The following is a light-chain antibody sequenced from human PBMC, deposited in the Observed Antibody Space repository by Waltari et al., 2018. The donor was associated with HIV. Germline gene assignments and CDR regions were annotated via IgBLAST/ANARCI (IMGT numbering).Light chain of an antibody. J-gene: IGKJ2*01. CDR3: QQYFSTPYT. CDR2: WAS. Sequence: DIVMTQSPDSLGVSLGERATINCKSSRSVLYNSNNKNYLAWYQQKPGQPPKLLFYWASTRESGVPDRFSGSGSGTDFTLTISGLQAEDVAVYYCQQYFSTPYTFGQGTKLEIK. CDR1: RSVLYNSNNKNY. V-gene: IGKV4-1*01.